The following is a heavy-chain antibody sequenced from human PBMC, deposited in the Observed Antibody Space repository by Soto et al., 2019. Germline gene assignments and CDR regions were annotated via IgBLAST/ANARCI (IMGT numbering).Heavy chain of an antibody. CDR3: ARGRQSGNTAMVRSSFES. J-gene: IGHJ4*02. Sequence: VGSLRLSCASSGCTVNDNYMNCVRHSPGKWLEWVSIIFDYGSTYYADSVKGRFTISRDNSKNTLFLQMNNLGAEDTAVYYCARGRQSGNTAMVRSSFESWGQGTLVTVSS. CDR2: IFDYGST. CDR1: GCTVNDNY. D-gene: IGHD5-18*01. V-gene: IGHV3-53*01.